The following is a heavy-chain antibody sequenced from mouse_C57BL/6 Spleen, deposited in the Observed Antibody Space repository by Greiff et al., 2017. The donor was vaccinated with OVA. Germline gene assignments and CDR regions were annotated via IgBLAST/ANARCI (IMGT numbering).Heavy chain of an antibody. J-gene: IGHJ2*01. CDR1: GYTFPSYW. CDR3: ARLSWDY. Sequence: QVQLKQPGAELVKPGASVKLSCKASGYTFPSYWMHWVPQRPGQGLEWIGMIHPNSGSTNYNAKFKSKATLTVDKSSSTAYMQLSSLTSEDSAVDYCARLSWDYWGQGTTLTVSS. CDR2: IHPNSGST. V-gene: IGHV1-64*01.